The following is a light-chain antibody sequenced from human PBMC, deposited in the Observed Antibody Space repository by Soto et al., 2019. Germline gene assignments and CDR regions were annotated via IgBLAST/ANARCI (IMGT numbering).Light chain of an antibody. J-gene: IGLJ1*01. V-gene: IGLV2-14*01. CDR3: NSYGSTSTRYV. Sequence: QSALTQPASVSGSPGQSITISCTGTSSDVGGYNYVSWYQQHPGKAPQLMMYEVSNRPSGVSNRFSGSKSGNTASLTISGLQAEDEAEYFCNSYGSTSTRYVFGTGTKLTAL. CDR2: EVS. CDR1: SSDVGGYNY.